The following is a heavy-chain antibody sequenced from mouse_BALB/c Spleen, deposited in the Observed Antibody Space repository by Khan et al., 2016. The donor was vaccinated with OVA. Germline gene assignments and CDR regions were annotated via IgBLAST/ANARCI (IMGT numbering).Heavy chain of an antibody. D-gene: IGHD2-10*01. CDR1: GYTFTNYG. CDR2: INTYTGEP. CDR3: TRPPYCSDVMVY. V-gene: IGHV9-3-1*01. Sequence: QIQLVQSGPALKKPGETVKISCKASGYTFTNYGMYWVKQAPGKGLKWMGWINTYTGEPTHADDFKGRFAFSLETSASTAYLQINHLKNEDTATYFRTRPPYCSDVMVYWGQGTSVTVSS. J-gene: IGHJ4*01.